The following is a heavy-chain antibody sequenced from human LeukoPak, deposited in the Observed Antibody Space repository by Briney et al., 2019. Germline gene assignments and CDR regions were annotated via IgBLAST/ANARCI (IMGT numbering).Heavy chain of an antibody. CDR2: MNPNSGNT. D-gene: IGHD3-10*01. CDR3: ARGYGSGSYYIDAFDI. Sequence: ASVKVSCKASGYTFTSYDINWVRQATGQGLEWMGWMNPNSGNTGYAQKFQGRVTMTRNTSISTAYMELSSLRSEYTAVYYCARGYGSGSYYIDAFDIWGQGTMVTVSS. V-gene: IGHV1-8*01. CDR1: GYTFTSYD. J-gene: IGHJ3*02.